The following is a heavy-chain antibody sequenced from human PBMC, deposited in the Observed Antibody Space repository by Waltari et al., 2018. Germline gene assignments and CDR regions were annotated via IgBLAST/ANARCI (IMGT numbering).Heavy chain of an antibody. Sequence: QVQLQESGPGLVKPSETLSLTCTVSGGSISSYYWSWIRQPPGKGLEWIGYIYYSGSTNYNPSLKSRVTISVDTSKNQFSLKLSSVTAADTAVYYCAREGCSSTSCYRGVGWFDPWGQGTLVTVSS. D-gene: IGHD2-2*01. V-gene: IGHV4-59*01. J-gene: IGHJ5*02. CDR1: GGSISSYY. CDR3: AREGCSSTSCYRGVGWFDP. CDR2: IYYSGST.